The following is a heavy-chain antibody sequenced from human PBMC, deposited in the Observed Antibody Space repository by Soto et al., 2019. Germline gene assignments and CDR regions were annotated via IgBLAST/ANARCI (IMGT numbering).Heavy chain of an antibody. CDR2: ISSSGSTI. CDR1: GFTFSSYE. V-gene: IGHV3-48*03. J-gene: IGHJ6*02. CDR3: ARDSSYSNYYYGMEV. D-gene: IGHD4-4*01. Sequence: EVQLVESGVGLVQPGGSLRLSCAASGFTFSSYEMNWVREAPGKGLEWVSYISSSGSTIYYADSVKGRFTISRDNAKNSLYLQMNSLRAEDTAVYYCARDSSYSNYYYGMEVWGQGTTVTVSS.